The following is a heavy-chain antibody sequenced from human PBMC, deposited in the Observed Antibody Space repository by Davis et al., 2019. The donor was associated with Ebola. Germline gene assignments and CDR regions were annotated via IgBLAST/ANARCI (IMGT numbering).Heavy chain of an antibody. V-gene: IGHV1-8*02. CDR2: MNPNSGNT. CDR1: GYTLTNYY. CDR3: ARGYCSGGSCYSPDY. Sequence: ASVKVSCKASGYTLTNYYMHWVRQATGQGLEWMGWMNPNSGNTGYAQKLQGRVTMTTDTSTSTAYMELRSLRSDDTAVYYCARGYCSGGSCYSPDYWGQGTLVTVSS. D-gene: IGHD2-15*01. J-gene: IGHJ4*02.